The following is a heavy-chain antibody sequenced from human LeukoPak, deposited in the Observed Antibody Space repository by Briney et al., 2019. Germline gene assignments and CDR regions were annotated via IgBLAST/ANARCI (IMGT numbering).Heavy chain of an antibody. Sequence: SETLSLTCTVSGGSISSYYWSWIRQPAGKGLEWIRRIYTSGSTNYNPSLKSRVTMSVDTSKNQFSLKLSSVTAADTAVYYCARDTHTYCSSTSCYDHYYYYYMDVWGKGTTVTVSS. CDR1: GGSISSYY. V-gene: IGHV4-4*07. CDR2: IYTSGST. CDR3: ARDTHTYCSSTSCYDHYYYYYMDV. D-gene: IGHD2-2*01. J-gene: IGHJ6*03.